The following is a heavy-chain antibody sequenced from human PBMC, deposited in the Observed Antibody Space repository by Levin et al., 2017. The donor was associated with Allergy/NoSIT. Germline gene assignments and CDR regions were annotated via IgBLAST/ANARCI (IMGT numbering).Heavy chain of an antibody. D-gene: IGHD6-13*01. J-gene: IGHJ3*02. Sequence: KISCKASGGTFSSYAISWVRQAPGQGLEWVGGIIPIFGTANYAQKFQGRVTITADESTSTAYMELSSLRSEDTAVYYGARIAAEKGGGAFDIWGQGTMVTVSS. CDR2: IIPIFGTA. CDR1: GGTFSSYA. CDR3: ARIAAEKGGGAFDI. V-gene: IGHV1-69*01.